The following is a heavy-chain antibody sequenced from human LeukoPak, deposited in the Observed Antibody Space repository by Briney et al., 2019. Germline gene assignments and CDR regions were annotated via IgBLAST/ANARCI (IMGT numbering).Heavy chain of an antibody. J-gene: IGHJ4*02. V-gene: IGHV3-73*01. CDR2: IRSKANNYAT. CDR3: SRIGPSCGGDCYVDY. Sequence: PGGSLKLSCAVSGFNFSGAAIHWVRPASGKGLEWVGRIRSKANNYATAYLASVKGRFTISRDDSKNTAFLQMNSLQIDDTAVYYCSRIGPSCGGDCYVDYWGQGTLVSVSS. D-gene: IGHD2-21*02. CDR1: GFNFSGAA.